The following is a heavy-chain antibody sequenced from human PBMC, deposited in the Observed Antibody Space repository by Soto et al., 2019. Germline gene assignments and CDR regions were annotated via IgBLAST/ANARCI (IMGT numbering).Heavy chain of an antibody. J-gene: IGHJ4*02. V-gene: IGHV3-23*01. Sequence: GGSLRLSCAASGFIFRSYAMTWVRLAPGKGLEWVSSIGGSGGTTYYADSVKGRFSISRDNSKNILFLQMSSLTVEDTAVYYCAKDGWYSSSPFYFDYWGQGTQVTVSS. CDR3: AKDGWYSSSPFYFDY. CDR2: IGGSGGTT. CDR1: GFIFRSYA. D-gene: IGHD6-13*01.